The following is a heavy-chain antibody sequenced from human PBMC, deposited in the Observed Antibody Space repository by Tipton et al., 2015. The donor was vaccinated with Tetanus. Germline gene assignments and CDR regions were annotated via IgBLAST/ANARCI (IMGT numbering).Heavy chain of an antibody. V-gene: IGHV4-31*03. D-gene: IGHD3-16*01. J-gene: IGHJ5*02. CDR1: GGSLSSGTVY. Sequence: TLSLTCSLSGGSLSSGTVYWDWIRHRPGKGLEWIGYIYYSGSTFYNPSLKSRVSISVDTSNNQFSLRLSSVTAADTAVYYCARDQGGGRVARLNWFGPWGQGTLVTVSS. CDR2: IYYSGST. CDR3: ARDQGGGRVARLNWFGP.